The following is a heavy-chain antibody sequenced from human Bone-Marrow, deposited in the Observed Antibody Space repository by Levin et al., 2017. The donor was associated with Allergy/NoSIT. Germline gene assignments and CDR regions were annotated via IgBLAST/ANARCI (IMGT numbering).Heavy chain of an antibody. CDR3: AHSGGSHLPTRSWPEP. CDR1: GFSLSTSGVG. J-gene: IGHJ5*02. V-gene: IGHV2-5*02. Sequence: SGPTLVKPTQTLTLTCTFSGFSLSTSGVGVDWIRQSPGKALEWLALIYWDDDKRYSPSRKTILTITKDISKNLVVLKMTNMDLLDTATYYCAHSGGSHLPTRSWPEPWGQGILVTVSS. D-gene: IGHD3-10*01. CDR2: IYWDDDK.